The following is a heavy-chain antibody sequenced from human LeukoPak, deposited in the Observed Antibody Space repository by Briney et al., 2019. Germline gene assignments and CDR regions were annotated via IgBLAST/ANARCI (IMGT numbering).Heavy chain of an antibody. V-gene: IGHV3-33*06. J-gene: IGHJ4*02. Sequence: GGSLRLSCAASGFTFGSYGMHWVRQAPGKGLEWVAVIWYDGSNKYYADSVKGRFTISRDNSKNTLYLQMNSLRAEDTAVYYCAKDRVVAATLGYFDYWGQGTLVTVSS. D-gene: IGHD2-15*01. CDR2: IWYDGSNK. CDR3: AKDRVVAATLGYFDY. CDR1: GFTFGSYG.